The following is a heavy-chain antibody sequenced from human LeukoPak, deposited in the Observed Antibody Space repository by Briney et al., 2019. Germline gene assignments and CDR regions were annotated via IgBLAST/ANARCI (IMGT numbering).Heavy chain of an antibody. CDR3: ASVVTYFDWLSPSGYFDY. V-gene: IGHV3-64D*06. D-gene: IGHD3-9*01. Sequence: QPGGSLRLSCSASGFTFSSYAMHWVRQAPGKGLEYVSAISSNGGSTYYADSVKGRFTISRDNSKNTLYLQMSSLRAEDTAVYYCASVVTYFDWLSPSGYFDYWGQGTLVTVSS. J-gene: IGHJ4*02. CDR1: GFTFSSYA. CDR2: ISSNGGST.